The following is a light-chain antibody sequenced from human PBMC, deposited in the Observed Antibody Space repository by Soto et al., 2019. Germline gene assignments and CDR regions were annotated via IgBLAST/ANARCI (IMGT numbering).Light chain of an antibody. CDR2: DVS. CDR1: SSDVGGYNY. J-gene: IGLJ1*01. V-gene: IGLV2-14*01. Sequence: QSVLTQPASVSGSPGQSITISCTGTSSDVGGYNYVSWYQQHPGKAPKLMIYDVSNRPSGVSKRFSGSKSGNTASLTISGLQAEDEADYYCSSYTSSSIYVFGTGTKLTVL. CDR3: SSYTSSSIYV.